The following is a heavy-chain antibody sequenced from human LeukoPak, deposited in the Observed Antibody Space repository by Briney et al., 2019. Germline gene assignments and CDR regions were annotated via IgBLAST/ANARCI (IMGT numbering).Heavy chain of an antibody. CDR3: ARGREYSSGPGFDY. CDR1: GYTFTNND. J-gene: IGHJ4*02. CDR2: MNPNSGNT. Sequence: ASVKVSCKASGYTFTNNDINWVRQATGQGLEWLGWMNPNSGNTGYAQKFQGGVTMTRNTSINTAYMELSSLKSEDTAVYYCARGREYSSGPGFDYWAQGTLVTVSS. D-gene: IGHD3-22*01. V-gene: IGHV1-8*01.